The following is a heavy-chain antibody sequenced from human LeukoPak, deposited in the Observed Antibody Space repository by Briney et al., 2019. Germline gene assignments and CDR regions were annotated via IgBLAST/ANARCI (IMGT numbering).Heavy chain of an antibody. Sequence: GGSLRLSCAASGFTVSSNYMSWVRQAPGKGLEWVSVIYSGAGTYYADSVKGRFTISRDNSKNTLYLQMNSLRAEGTAVYYCAKGMSSGWYVAFDIWGQGTMVTVSS. CDR2: IYSGAGT. J-gene: IGHJ3*02. CDR3: AKGMSSGWYVAFDI. V-gene: IGHV3-66*01. D-gene: IGHD6-19*01. CDR1: GFTVSSNY.